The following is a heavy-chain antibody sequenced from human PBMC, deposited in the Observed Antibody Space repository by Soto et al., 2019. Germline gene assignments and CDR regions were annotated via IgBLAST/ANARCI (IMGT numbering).Heavy chain of an antibody. Sequence: ASVKVSCKASGFTFTSSAVQWVRQARGQRLEWIGWIVVGSGNTNYAQKFQERVTITRDMSTSTAYMELSSLRSEDTAVYYCAADGDRRGQLGPYDYWGQGTLVTVSS. V-gene: IGHV1-58*01. CDR1: GFTFTSSA. J-gene: IGHJ4*02. D-gene: IGHD6-6*01. CDR3: AADGDRRGQLGPYDY. CDR2: IVVGSGNT.